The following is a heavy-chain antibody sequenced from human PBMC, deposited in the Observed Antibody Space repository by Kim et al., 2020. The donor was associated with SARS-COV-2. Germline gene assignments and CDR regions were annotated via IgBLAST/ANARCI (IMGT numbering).Heavy chain of an antibody. CDR1: GFTFDDYA. CDR3: AKDMAPYYDIFGHFDP. D-gene: IGHD3-9*01. Sequence: GGSLRLSCAASGFTFDDYAMHWVRQAPGKGLEWVSGISWNSGSIGYADSVKGRFTISRDNAKNSLYLQMNSLRAEDTALYYCAKDMAPYYDIFGHFDPWGQGTLVTVSS. CDR2: ISWNSGSI. J-gene: IGHJ5*02. V-gene: IGHV3-9*01.